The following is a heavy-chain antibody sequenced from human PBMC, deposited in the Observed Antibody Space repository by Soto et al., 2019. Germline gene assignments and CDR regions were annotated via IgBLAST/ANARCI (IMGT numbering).Heavy chain of an antibody. J-gene: IGHJ4*01. CDR1: GYTFSNYY. Sequence: QVQLVQSGAEVETPGASVKVSCKASGYTFSNYYIPWVRQTPGQGPEWVGVINPSRGLTTYSQTFQGRVSMTSYTSTTTVYMELSSLRSEDTAIYYCARDGVPIAGRSGYFDYWGPGTEVTVSS. V-gene: IGHV1-46*01. CDR3: ARDGVPIAGRSGYFDY. D-gene: IGHD6-19*01. CDR2: INPSRGLT.